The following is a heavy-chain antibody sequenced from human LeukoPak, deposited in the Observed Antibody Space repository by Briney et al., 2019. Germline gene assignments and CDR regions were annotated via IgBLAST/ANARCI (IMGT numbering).Heavy chain of an antibody. J-gene: IGHJ4*02. D-gene: IGHD6-13*01. V-gene: IGHV3-23*01. CDR2: ISGSGGST. CDR3: ARDLGRCGSSWYCGYFDY. CDR1: GFTFSSYA. Sequence: GGSLRLSCAASGFTFSSYAMSWVRQAPGKGLEWVSAISGSGGSTYYADSVKGRFTISRDNSKNTLYLQMNSLRAEDTAVYYCARDLGRCGSSWYCGYFDYWGQGTLVTVSS.